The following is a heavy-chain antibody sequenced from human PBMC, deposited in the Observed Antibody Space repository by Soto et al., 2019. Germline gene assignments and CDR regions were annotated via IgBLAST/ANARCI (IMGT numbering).Heavy chain of an antibody. V-gene: IGHV6-1*01. J-gene: IGHJ4*02. CDR1: GDSVSTNNAA. D-gene: IGHD3-10*01. CDR2: TYFNSTWYA. Sequence: QVQLQQSGPGLVKPSQTLSLTCAISGDSVSTNNAAWNWIRQSPSRGLEWLGRTYFNSTWYADYEGSVKSRISIKPDTAKNQVSLQLNSVTPEDTAVYYCAGNYYVVGSYCSAFDYWGQGTLVTVSS. CDR3: AGNYYVVGSYCSAFDY.